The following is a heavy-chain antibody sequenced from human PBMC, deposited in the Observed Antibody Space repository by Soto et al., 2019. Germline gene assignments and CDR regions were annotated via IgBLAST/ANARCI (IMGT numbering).Heavy chain of an antibody. Sequence: ASVKVSCKASGYTFTSYGISWVRQAPGQGLEWMGWISAYNGNTNYAQKLQGRVTMTTDTSTSTAYMELRSLRSDDTAVYYCARGAYYYDSSGFREPGYWSQETLVTVSS. CDR3: ARGAYYYDSSGFREPGY. D-gene: IGHD3-22*01. V-gene: IGHV1-18*01. J-gene: IGHJ4*02. CDR1: GYTFTSYG. CDR2: ISAYNGNT.